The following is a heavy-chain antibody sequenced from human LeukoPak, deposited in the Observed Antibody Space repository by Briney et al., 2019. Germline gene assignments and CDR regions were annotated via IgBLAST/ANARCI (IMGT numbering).Heavy chain of an antibody. J-gene: IGHJ6*02. CDR2: TSADGAST. V-gene: IGHV3-74*03. Sequence: GGSLRLSCVASGFTFNSYWIHWVRQGPGKGLVWVSLTSADGASTTYANSVKGRFTVSRDNARNTLYLQMDSLRGDDAAVYYCARGLAGAYRIMDVWGQGTTVMVS. D-gene: IGHD6-19*01. CDR3: ARGLAGAYRIMDV. CDR1: GFTFNSYW.